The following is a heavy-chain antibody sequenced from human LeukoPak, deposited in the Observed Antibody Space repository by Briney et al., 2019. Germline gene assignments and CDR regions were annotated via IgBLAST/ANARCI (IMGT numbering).Heavy chain of an antibody. V-gene: IGHV4-59*01. Sequence: PSETLSLTCTVSGGSISSYYWTWIRQPPGTGLEWIGYFFYSGSTKYNSPLTSRVPISRDTSKNQFSLKLSSVNAADTTVHYCARARRYYDSSGPIAYWGQRTLATASS. CDR3: ARARRYYDSSGPIAY. D-gene: IGHD3-22*01. CDR1: GGSISSYY. CDR2: FFYSGST. J-gene: IGHJ4*02.